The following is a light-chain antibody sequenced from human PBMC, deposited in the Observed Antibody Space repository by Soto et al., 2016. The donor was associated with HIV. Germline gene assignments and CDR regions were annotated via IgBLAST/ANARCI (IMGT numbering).Light chain of an antibody. CDR1: QGIRND. CDR2: AAS. Sequence: AIQMTQSPSSLSASVGDRVTITCRASQGIRNDLAWYQQKPGKAPKLLIYAASTLQSGVPSRFSGSGSGTDFTLTISSLQPEDSASYFCLQDYDRPYTFGQGTKLEIK. CDR3: LQDYDRPYT. V-gene: IGKV1-6*01. J-gene: IGKJ2*01.